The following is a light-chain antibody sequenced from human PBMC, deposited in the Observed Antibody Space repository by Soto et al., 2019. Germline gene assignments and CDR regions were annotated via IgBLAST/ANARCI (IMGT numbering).Light chain of an antibody. J-gene: IGKJ4*01. CDR1: QSISPW. V-gene: IGKV1-5*03. Sequence: DIHMTQSPSTLSASVGDSVTITCRASQSISPWLAWYQQKPGKAPTLLIYKASSLEGGVPSRFSGSGSGTDFNITISSLQPDDFATYYCQQYNTYPLIFGGGTTVEIK. CDR2: KAS. CDR3: QQYNTYPLI.